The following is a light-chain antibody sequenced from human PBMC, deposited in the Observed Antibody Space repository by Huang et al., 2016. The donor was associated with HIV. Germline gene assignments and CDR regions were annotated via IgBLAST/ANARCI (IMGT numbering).Light chain of an antibody. Sequence: DVVMTQSPLSLPVPPGEPASISCRSSQSLRHRNGLNYLDWYLQKPGQSQQLLIHLGSRRASGGPDRCSGGGSGTDFSLNISRVEAEDAGIYYCMEALQTPYTFGQGTKLEIK. J-gene: IGKJ2*01. V-gene: IGKV2-28*01. CDR3: MEALQTPYT. CDR1: QSLRHRNGLNY. CDR2: LGS.